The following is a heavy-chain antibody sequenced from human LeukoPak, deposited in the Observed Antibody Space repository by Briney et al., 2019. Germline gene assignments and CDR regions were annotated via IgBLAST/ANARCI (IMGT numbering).Heavy chain of an antibody. D-gene: IGHD6-13*01. CDR3: ARYGSSWSFDY. CDR2: ISGGSSTI. V-gene: IGHV3-48*01. CDR1: GFTFSTYS. J-gene: IGHJ4*02. Sequence: GGSLRLSCEASGFTFSTYSMNWARQAPGKGLEWVSYISGGSSTIYYADSVKGRFTISRDNAKNSLYLQMNSLRAEDTAVYYCARYGSSWSFDYWGQGTLVTVSS.